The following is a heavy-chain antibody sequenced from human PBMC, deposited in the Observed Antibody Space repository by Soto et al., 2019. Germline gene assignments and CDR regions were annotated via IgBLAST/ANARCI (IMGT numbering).Heavy chain of an antibody. J-gene: IGHJ3*02. CDR1: GGTFSNYA. CDR2: IIPIFGTA. D-gene: IGHD3-22*01. V-gene: IGHV1-69*13. CDR3: ARAPIREGYDSSGSYPIDAFDI. Sequence: VKVSCKASGGTFSNYAISWVRQAPGQGLEWMGGIIPIFGTANYAQKFQGRVTITADESTSTAYMELSSLRSEDTAVYYCARAPIREGYDSSGSYPIDAFDIWGQGTMVTVSS.